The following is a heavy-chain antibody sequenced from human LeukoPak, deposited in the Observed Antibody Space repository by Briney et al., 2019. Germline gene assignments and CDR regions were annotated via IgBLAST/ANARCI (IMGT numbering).Heavy chain of an antibody. CDR1: GFTFSNYG. CDR3: AKLDYYDTH. J-gene: IGHJ4*02. Sequence: SGGSLRLSCVGSGFTFSNYGMKWVRQAPGKGLEWVSSITGSSASTYYADSVKGRFTISRDNSKNTLYLQMNSLRAEDMAVYFCAKLDYYDTHWGQGTLVTVSS. D-gene: IGHD3-22*01. V-gene: IGHV3-23*01. CDR2: ITGSSAST.